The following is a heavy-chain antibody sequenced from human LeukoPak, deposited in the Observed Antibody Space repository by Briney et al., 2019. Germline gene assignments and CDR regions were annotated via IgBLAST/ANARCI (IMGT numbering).Heavy chain of an antibody. CDR2: IIPIFGTA. CDR3: ARFDSCGYYPYYYYGMDV. J-gene: IGHJ6*02. V-gene: IGHV1-69*01. D-gene: IGHD3-22*01. Sequence: SVKVSCKASGGTFSSYAISWVRQAPGQGLEWMGGIIPIFGTANYAQKFQGRVTITADESTSTAYMELSSLRSEDTAVYYCARFDSCGYYPYYYYGMDVWGQGTTVTVSS. CDR1: GGTFSSYA.